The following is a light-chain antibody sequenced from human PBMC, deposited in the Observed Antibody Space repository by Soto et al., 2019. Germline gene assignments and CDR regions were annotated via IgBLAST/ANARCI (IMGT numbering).Light chain of an antibody. Sequence: QSVLTQPPSASGTPGQRVTISCSGSSANIGGNYVYWYQQLPGTAPKLLIYRSTQRPSGVPGRFSGSKSGTSASLAISGLRSEDEADYYGAAWDDSLSGVVFGGGTKLTVL. CDR2: RST. CDR3: AAWDDSLSGVV. CDR1: SANIGGNY. V-gene: IGLV1-47*01. J-gene: IGLJ3*02.